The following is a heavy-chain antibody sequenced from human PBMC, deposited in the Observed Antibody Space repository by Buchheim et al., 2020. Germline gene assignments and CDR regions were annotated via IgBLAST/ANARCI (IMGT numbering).Heavy chain of an antibody. Sequence: EVQLLESGGGLVQPGGSLRLSCAASGFTFSSYAMSWVRQAPGKGLEWVSVIGGSGGTTYYADSVKGRFTISRDNSKNTVYLKMNSLRAEDTAVYYCAKRAVGSSGWSTFDSWGQGTL. D-gene: IGHD6-19*01. J-gene: IGHJ4*02. CDR1: GFTFSSYA. CDR3: AKRAVGSSGWSTFDS. V-gene: IGHV3-23*01. CDR2: IGGSGGTT.